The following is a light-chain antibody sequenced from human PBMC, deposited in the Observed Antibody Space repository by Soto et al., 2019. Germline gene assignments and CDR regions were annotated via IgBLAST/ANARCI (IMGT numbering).Light chain of an antibody. CDR1: RSLLHSNGHNY. CDR3: MQALQTPPYT. V-gene: IGKV2-28*01. Sequence: EIVMTQSPLSRPVTLGESASISCRSSRSLLHSNGHNYLDWYLQKPGQSPQLLIYLGSNRASGVPGRFSGSGSGTDFTLKISRVEAEDVGVYYCMQALQTPPYTFGQGTKVDIK. J-gene: IGKJ2*01. CDR2: LGS.